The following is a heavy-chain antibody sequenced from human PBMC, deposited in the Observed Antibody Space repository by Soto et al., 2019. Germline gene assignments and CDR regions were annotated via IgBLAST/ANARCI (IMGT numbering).Heavy chain of an antibody. CDR1: GFTFSSYA. J-gene: IGHJ5*02. Sequence: GGSLRLSCAASGFTFSSYAMSWVRQAPGKGLEWVSAISGSGGSTYYADSVKGRFTISRDNSKNTLYLQMNSLRAEDTAVYYCAKSNSYSGTYDGWFDPWGQGTLVTVSS. CDR3: AKSNSYSGTYDGWFDP. V-gene: IGHV3-23*01. CDR2: ISGSGGST. D-gene: IGHD1-26*01.